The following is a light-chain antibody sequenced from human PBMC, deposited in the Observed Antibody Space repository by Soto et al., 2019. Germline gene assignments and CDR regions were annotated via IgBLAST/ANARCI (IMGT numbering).Light chain of an antibody. J-gene: IGKJ1*01. V-gene: IGKV3-20*01. CDR3: HQYGSSPET. CDR2: GAS. Sequence: IVLTQSPGTLSLSPGERATLSCRASQSVSSSYLAWYQQKPGQDPRLLIYGASNGATGSPDRFSGSGSGTDFTLTISRLEPEDFAVYYCHQYGSSPETFGQGTKVEIK. CDR1: QSVSSSY.